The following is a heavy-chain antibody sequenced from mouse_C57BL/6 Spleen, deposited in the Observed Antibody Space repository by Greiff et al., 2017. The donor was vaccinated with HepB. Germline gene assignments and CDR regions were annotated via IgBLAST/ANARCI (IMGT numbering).Heavy chain of an antibody. CDR3: ARRGYDYDDFDY. CDR1: GYTFTSYW. J-gene: IGHJ2*01. CDR2: IDPSDSET. V-gene: IGHV1-52*01. D-gene: IGHD2-4*01. Sequence: QVQLQQSGAELVRPGSSVKLSCKASGYTFTSYWMHWVKQRPIQGLEWIGNIDPSDSETHYNQKFKDKATLNVDKSSSTAYMQLSSLTSEDSAVYYCARRGYDYDDFDYWGQGTTLTVSS.